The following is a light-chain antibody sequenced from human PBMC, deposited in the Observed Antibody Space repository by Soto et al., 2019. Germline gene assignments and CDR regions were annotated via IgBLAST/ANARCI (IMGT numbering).Light chain of an antibody. CDR3: SSYTSSSTLDV. CDR1: SSDVGGYNY. CDR2: EVS. J-gene: IGLJ1*01. V-gene: IGLV2-14*01. Sequence: QSALTQPASVSGSPGQSITISCTGTSSDVGGYNYVSWYQQHPGKAPKLMIYEVSNRPSGVSNRFSGSKSGNTASLTSSGLQAEDEAEYYCSSYTSSSTLDVFGTGTKLTVL.